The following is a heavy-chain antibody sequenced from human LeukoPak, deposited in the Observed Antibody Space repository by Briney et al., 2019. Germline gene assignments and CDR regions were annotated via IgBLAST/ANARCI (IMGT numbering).Heavy chain of an antibody. CDR1: GGSISSYY. V-gene: IGHV4-59*01. Sequence: SETLSLTCTVSGGSISSYYWSWIRQPPGKGLEWIGYIYYSGSTNYNPSLKSRVTISLDTSKDQFSLKLSSVTAADTAVYYCARASTVTTWSAAELRLDYWGQGTLVTVSS. J-gene: IGHJ4*02. CDR2: IYYSGST. CDR3: ARASTVTTWSAAELRLDY. D-gene: IGHD4-17*01.